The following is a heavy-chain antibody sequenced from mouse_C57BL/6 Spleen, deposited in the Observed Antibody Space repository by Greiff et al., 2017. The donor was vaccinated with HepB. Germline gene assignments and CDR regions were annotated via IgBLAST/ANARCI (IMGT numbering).Heavy chain of an antibody. CDR1: GYTFTSYG. Sequence: VQLQQSGAELARPGASVKLSCKASGYTFTSYGISGVKQRTGQGLEWIGEIYPRSGNTYYNEKFKGKATLTADKSSSTAYMELRSLTSEDSAVYFCARWFITTVHYAMDYWGQGTSVTVSS. CDR2: IYPRSGNT. D-gene: IGHD1-1*01. J-gene: IGHJ4*01. CDR3: ARWFITTVHYAMDY. V-gene: IGHV1-81*01.